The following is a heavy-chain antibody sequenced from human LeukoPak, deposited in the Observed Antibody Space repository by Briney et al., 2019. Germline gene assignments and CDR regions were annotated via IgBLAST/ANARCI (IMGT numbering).Heavy chain of an antibody. V-gene: IGHV3-33*01. Sequence: PGRSLSLSCEASGFTFSNYGMHWVRQAPGKGLEWVAVIWYDGSKELYADFVKGRFSISRDNSKNMVSLQVNSLRVEDTAIYYCARDGGSCHNGSCCSYYLDYWGQGTPVIVSP. CDR1: GFTFSNYG. J-gene: IGHJ4*02. CDR2: IWYDGSKE. CDR3: ARDGGSCHNGSCCSYYLDY. D-gene: IGHD2-15*01.